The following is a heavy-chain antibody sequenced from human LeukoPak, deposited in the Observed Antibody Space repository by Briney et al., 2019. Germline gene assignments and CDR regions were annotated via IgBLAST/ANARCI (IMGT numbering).Heavy chain of an antibody. D-gene: IGHD1-14*01. J-gene: IGHJ5*02. CDR1: GFTFSHHW. V-gene: IGHV3-74*01. CDR2: ISSDESST. Sequence: GGSLRLSCAASGFTFSHHWMHWVREAPGKGLVWVSHISSDESSTTYADSVKGRFTISRDNRKNTLYLQMNSLRVEDTAMYYCTRNPDGRNWFDPWGQGTLVTVSS. CDR3: TRNPDGRNWFDP.